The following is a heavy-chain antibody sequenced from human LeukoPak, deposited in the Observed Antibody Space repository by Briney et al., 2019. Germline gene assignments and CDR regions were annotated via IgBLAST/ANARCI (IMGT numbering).Heavy chain of an antibody. D-gene: IGHD3-10*01. CDR3: AREGTEDLDY. CDR1: GYTFTSYY. V-gene: IGHV1-46*01. J-gene: IGHJ4*02. Sequence: ASVKVSCKASGYTFTSYYMHWVRQAPGQGLEWMGIINPSGGSTSYAQKCQGRVTMTRDTSTSTVYMEPSSLRSEDTAVYYCAREGTEDLDYWGQGTLVTVSS. CDR2: INPSGGST.